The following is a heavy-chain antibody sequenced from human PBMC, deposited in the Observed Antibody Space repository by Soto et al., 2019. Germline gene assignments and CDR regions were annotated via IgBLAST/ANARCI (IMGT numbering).Heavy chain of an antibody. CDR1: GFTFSNAW. CDR2: IKSKTDGGTT. D-gene: IGHD2-8*01. V-gene: IGHV3-15*01. CDR3: TTDRRPYVFYYYYGMDV. Sequence: EVQLVESGGGLVKPGGSLRLSCAASGFTFSNAWMSWVRQAPGKGLEWVGRIKSKTDGGTTDYAAPVKGRFTISRDDSKNTLYLQMNSLKTEDTAVYYCTTDRRPYVFYYYYGMDVWGQGTTVTVSS. J-gene: IGHJ6*02.